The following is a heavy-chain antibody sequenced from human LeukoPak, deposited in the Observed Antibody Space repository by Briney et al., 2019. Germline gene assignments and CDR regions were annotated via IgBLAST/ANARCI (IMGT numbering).Heavy chain of an antibody. J-gene: IGHJ4*02. CDR1: GGSISSSSYY. CDR2: INHSGST. CDR3: ARGFTLVITAGYYFDY. D-gene: IGHD4/OR15-4a*01. V-gene: IGHV4-39*07. Sequence: PSETLSLTCTVSGGSISSSSYYWGWIRQPPGKGLEWIGEINHSGSTNYNPSLKSRVTISVDTSKNQFSLKLSSVTAADTAVYYCARGFTLVITAGYYFDYWGQGTLVTVSS.